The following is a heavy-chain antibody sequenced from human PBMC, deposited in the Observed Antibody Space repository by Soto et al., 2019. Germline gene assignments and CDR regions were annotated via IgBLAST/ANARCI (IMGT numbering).Heavy chain of an antibody. CDR3: ARDAHYCSSTSCPTNWFDP. CDR2: ISSSSSYI. D-gene: IGHD2-2*01. J-gene: IGHJ5*02. V-gene: IGHV3-21*01. Sequence: GGSLRLSCAASGFTFSSYSMNWVRQAPGKGLEWVSSISSSSSYIYYADSVKGRFTISRDNAKNSLYLQMNSLRAEDTAVYYCARDAHYCSSTSCPTNWFDPWGQGTLVTVSS. CDR1: GFTFSSYS.